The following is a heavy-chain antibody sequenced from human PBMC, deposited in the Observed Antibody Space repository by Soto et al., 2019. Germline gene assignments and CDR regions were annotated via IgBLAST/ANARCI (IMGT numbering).Heavy chain of an antibody. Sequence: QVQLQESGPGLVKPSQTLSLTCTVSGDSISSGDHYWSWIRQHPGKDLEWIGFIYYGGNSYYKPPLTGRLQISVDTSNNQFSLRLSYVTAADTAVYYCARVRYDYGSGSYAMDVWGRGTTVTVSS. J-gene: IGHJ6*02. CDR2: IYYGGNS. V-gene: IGHV4-31*03. CDR1: GDSISSGDHY. D-gene: IGHD3-10*01. CDR3: ARVRYDYGSGSYAMDV.